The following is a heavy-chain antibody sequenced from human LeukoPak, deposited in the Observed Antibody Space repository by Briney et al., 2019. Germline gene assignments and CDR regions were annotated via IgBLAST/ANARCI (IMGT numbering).Heavy chain of an antibody. V-gene: IGHV1-8*01. Sequence: GASVKVSCKASGYTFTSYDINWVRQATGQGLEWMGWMNPNSGNTGYAQKFQGRVTMTRNTSISTAYMELSSLRSEDTAGYYCARKGNKYYYYGMDVWGQGTTVTVSS. J-gene: IGHJ6*02. CDR2: MNPNSGNT. CDR1: GYTFTSYD. D-gene: IGHD1/OR15-1a*01. CDR3: ARKGNKYYYYGMDV.